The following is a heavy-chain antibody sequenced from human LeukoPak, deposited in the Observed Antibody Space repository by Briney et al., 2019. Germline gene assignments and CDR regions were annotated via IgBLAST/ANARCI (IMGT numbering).Heavy chain of an antibody. CDR3: ARDLYSSRTNDAFVI. Sequence: SETLSLTCTVSGGSIRSTSYYWGWIRQPPGKGLEWIGSIYYSGSSYYNPSLKSRLTISVDTSKNQFSLKLSSVTAADTAEYYCARDLYSSRTNDAFVIWGQGTVVTVSS. D-gene: IGHD6-13*01. CDR2: IYYSGSS. CDR1: GGSIRSTSYY. J-gene: IGHJ3*02. V-gene: IGHV4-39*07.